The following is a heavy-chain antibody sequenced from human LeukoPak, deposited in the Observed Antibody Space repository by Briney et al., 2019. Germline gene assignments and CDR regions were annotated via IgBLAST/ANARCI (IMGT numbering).Heavy chain of an antibody. CDR3: TSNRDYSTDY. CDR2: IRSKAYGGTT. V-gene: IGHV3-49*03. J-gene: IGHJ4*02. Sequence: GGPLRLSCTASGFTFGDYAMSWFRQAPGKGLEWVGFIRSKAYGGTTEYAASVKGRFTISRDDSKSIAYLQMNSLKTEDTAVYYCTSNRDYSTDYWGQGTLVTVSS. CDR1: GFTFGDYA. D-gene: IGHD4-11*01.